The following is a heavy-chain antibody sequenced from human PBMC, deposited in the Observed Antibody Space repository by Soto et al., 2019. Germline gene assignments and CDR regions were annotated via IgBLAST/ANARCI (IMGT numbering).Heavy chain of an antibody. Sequence: ASVKVSCKASGYTFTGYYMHWVRQAPGQGLEWMGWINPNSGGTNYAQKFQGRVTMTRDTSISTAYMELSRLRSDDTAVYYCAREDSSIRLSDWFDPWGQGTLVTVSS. V-gene: IGHV1-2*02. CDR1: GYTFTGYY. CDR3: AREDSSIRLSDWFDP. D-gene: IGHD6-13*01. CDR2: INPNSGGT. J-gene: IGHJ5*02.